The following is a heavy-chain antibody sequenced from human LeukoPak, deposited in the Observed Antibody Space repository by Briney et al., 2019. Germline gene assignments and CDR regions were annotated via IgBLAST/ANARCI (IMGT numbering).Heavy chain of an antibody. V-gene: IGHV4-39*01. CDR1: GGSIRSSSDN. Sequence: SETLSLTCTVSGGSIRSSSDNWGWIRQPPGKGLEWVGTISYSGNTYYNPSLKSRVTISVDTSKNQFSLKLNSVSATDTAVYYCARHYGPWGQGTLVTVSS. CDR3: ARHYGP. CDR2: ISYSGNT. J-gene: IGHJ4*02. D-gene: IGHD3-10*01.